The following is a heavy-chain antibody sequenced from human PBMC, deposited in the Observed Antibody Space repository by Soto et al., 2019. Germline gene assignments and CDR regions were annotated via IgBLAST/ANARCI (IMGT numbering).Heavy chain of an antibody. CDR1: VYTLTELS. CDR2: FDPEDGET. Sequence: EASVKVSCKVSVYTLTELSMHWVRQAPGKGLEWMGGFDPEDGETIYAQKFQGRVTMTEDTSTDTAYMELSSLRSEDTAVYYCATGDPNTNYDFWSGLGTRYNWFDPWGQGTLVTVSS. V-gene: IGHV1-24*01. D-gene: IGHD3-3*01. CDR3: ATGDPNTNYDFWSGLGTRYNWFDP. J-gene: IGHJ5*02.